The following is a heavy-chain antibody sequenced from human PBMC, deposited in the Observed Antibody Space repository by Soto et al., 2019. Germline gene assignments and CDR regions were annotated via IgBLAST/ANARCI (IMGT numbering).Heavy chain of an antibody. D-gene: IGHD2-2*01. CDR1: GFTFSSYA. CDR2: ISGSGGST. V-gene: IGHV3-23*01. J-gene: IGHJ6*03. Sequence: GGSLRLSCAASGFTFSSYAMSWVLQAPGKGLEWVSAISGSGGSTYYADSVKGRFTISRDNSKNSLYLQMNSLRAEDTAVYYCARDRGYCSSTSCYYMDVWGKGTTVTVSS. CDR3: ARDRGYCSSTSCYYMDV.